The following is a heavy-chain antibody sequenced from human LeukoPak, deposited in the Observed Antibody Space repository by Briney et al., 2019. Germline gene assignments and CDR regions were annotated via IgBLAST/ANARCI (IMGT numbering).Heavy chain of an antibody. V-gene: IGHV3-30-3*01. CDR3: ARDPGGVGYYYMDV. D-gene: IGHD4-23*01. J-gene: IGHJ6*03. CDR2: ISYDGSNK. Sequence: GGSLRLSCAASGFTFSSYAMHWVRQAPGKGLEWVAVISYDGSNKYYADSVKGRFTISRDNSKNTLYLQMNSLRAEDTAVYYCARDPGGVGYYYMDVWGKGTTVTVSS. CDR1: GFTFSSYA.